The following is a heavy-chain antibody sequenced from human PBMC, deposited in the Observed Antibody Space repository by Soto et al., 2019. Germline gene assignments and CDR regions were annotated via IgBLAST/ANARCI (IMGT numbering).Heavy chain of an antibody. CDR3: ARGVPNCSSTSCYDVLRFLEWDNLRSPWGYGMDV. Sequence: ASVKVSCKASGYTFTSYGISWVRQAPGQRLEWMGWISAYNGNTNYAQKLQGRVTMTTDTSTSTAYMELRSLRSGDTAVYYCARGVPNCSSTSCYDVLRFLEWDNLRSPWGYGMDVWGQGTTVTVSS. V-gene: IGHV1-18*01. D-gene: IGHD2-2*01. CDR2: ISAYNGNT. CDR1: GYTFTSYG. J-gene: IGHJ6*02.